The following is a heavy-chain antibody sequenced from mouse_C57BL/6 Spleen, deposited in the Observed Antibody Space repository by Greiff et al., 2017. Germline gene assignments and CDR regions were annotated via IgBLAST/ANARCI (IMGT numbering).Heavy chain of an antibody. V-gene: IGHV1-69*01. CDR3: SRWRKSWAMDY. CDR2: IDPSDSYT. J-gene: IGHJ4*01. Sequence: QVQLQQSGAELVMPGASVKLSCKASGYTFTSYWMHWVKQRPGQGLEWIGEIDPSDSYTNYNQQFKGKSTLTVDKSSSTAYMQLSSLTSEDSAVYYCSRWRKSWAMDYWGQGTSVTVAS. CDR1: GYTFTSYW.